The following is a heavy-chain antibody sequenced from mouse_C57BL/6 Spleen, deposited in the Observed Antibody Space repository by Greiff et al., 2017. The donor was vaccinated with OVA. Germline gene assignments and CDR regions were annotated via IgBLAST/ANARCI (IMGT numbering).Heavy chain of an antibody. D-gene: IGHD1-1*01. CDR3: ARYYYGSSRYYAMDY. Sequence: QVQLQQPGAELVKPGASVKMSCKASGYTFTSYWITWVKQRPGQGLEWIGDIYPGSGSTNYNEKFKSKATLTVDTSSSTAYRQLSSLTSEDDAVYYCARYYYGSSRYYAMDYWGQGTSVTVSS. CDR2: IYPGSGST. J-gene: IGHJ4*01. CDR1: GYTFTSYW. V-gene: IGHV1-55*01.